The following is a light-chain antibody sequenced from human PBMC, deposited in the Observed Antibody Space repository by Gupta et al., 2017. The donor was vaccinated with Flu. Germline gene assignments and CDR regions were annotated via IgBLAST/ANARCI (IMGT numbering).Light chain of an antibody. J-gene: IGKJ1*01. V-gene: IGKV1-5*03. Sequence: GDKVTITCRATENSENWLAWYQIKPGKAPKLLIYRASHLENGVPSRFSGSGSGTEFTLTISNLQPDDSASYYCQQYKSFRTFGHGTKLEI. CDR1: ENSENW. CDR2: RAS. CDR3: QQYKSFRT.